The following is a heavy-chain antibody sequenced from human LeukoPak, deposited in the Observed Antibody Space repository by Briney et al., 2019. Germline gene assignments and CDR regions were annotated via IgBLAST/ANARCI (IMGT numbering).Heavy chain of an antibody. CDR1: GGSFSGYY. V-gene: IGHV4-34*01. D-gene: IGHD2-15*01. CDR3: ARVYCSGGSCYRRTYYYYYYMDV. CDR2: INHSGST. Sequence: SETLSLTCAVYGGSFSGYYWSWIRQPPGKGLEWIGEINHSGSTNYNPSLKSRVTISVDTSKNQFSLKLSSVTAADTAVYYCARVYCSGGSCYRRTYYYYYYMDVWGKGTTVTVSS. J-gene: IGHJ6*03.